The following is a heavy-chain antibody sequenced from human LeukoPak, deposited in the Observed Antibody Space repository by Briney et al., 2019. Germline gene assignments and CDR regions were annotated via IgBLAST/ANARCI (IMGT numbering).Heavy chain of an antibody. Sequence: ASVKVSCKASGYTFTSYAMHWVRQAPGQRLEWMGWINAGNGNTKYSQEFQGRVTITRDTSASTAYMELSSLRSEDTAVYFCATHSPEWRYSGYYNYYYMDVWGEGTTVTVSS. V-gene: IGHV1-3*03. J-gene: IGHJ6*03. CDR3: ATHSPEWRYSGYYNYYYMDV. CDR2: INAGNGNT. CDR1: GYTFTSYA. D-gene: IGHD5-12*01.